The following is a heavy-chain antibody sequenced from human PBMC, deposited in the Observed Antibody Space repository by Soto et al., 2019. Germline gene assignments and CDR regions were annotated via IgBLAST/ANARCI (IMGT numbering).Heavy chain of an antibody. CDR3: ARVKWELLGGAFDI. Sequence: SVKVSCKASGGTFSSHAISWVRQAPGQGLEWMGGIIPIFGTANYAQKFQGRVTITADESTSTAYMELSSLRSEDTAVYYCARVKWELLGGAFDIWGQGTMVTVSS. CDR2: IIPIFGTA. D-gene: IGHD1-26*01. J-gene: IGHJ3*02. CDR1: GGTFSSHA. V-gene: IGHV1-69*13.